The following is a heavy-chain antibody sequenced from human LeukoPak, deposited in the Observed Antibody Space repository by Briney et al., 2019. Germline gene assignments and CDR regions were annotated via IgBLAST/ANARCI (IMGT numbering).Heavy chain of an antibody. V-gene: IGHV3-30*04. J-gene: IGHJ4*02. CDR2: ISYDGSNK. CDR1: GFTFSSYA. Sequence: GGSLRLSCAASGFTFSSYAMHWVSQAPGKGLEWVAVISYDGSNKYYADSVKGRFTISRDNSKNTLYLQMNSLRAEDTAVYYCAREFYGSGSPFDYWGQGTLVTVSS. D-gene: IGHD3-10*01. CDR3: AREFYGSGSPFDY.